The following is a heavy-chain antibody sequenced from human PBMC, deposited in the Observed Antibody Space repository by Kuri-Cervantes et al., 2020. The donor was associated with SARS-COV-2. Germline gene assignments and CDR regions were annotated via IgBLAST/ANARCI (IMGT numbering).Heavy chain of an antibody. CDR1: ETTFPNYD. CDR3: ARVASSWYSLDYYYYMDV. V-gene: IGHV1-8*01. D-gene: IGHD6-13*01. J-gene: IGHJ6*03. CDR2: VKTNSGNT. Sequence: ASVKVSCKTPETTFPNYDIKWVRQATGQGLEWMVMVKTNSGNTLYAQFFQGRVTMTRNTSISTAYMELSSLRSEDTAVYYCARVASSWYSLDYYYYMDVWGKGTTVTVSS.